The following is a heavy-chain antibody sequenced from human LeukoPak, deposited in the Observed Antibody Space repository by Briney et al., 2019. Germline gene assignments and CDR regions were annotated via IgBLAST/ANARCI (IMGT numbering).Heavy chain of an antibody. V-gene: IGHV1-46*01. D-gene: IGHD3-22*01. CDR3: ARARYYYDSSGYYDAFDP. J-gene: IGHJ5*02. Sequence: ASVTVSCKASGYTFTSYYMHWVRQAPGQGLEWMGIINPSGGSTSYAQKFQGRVTMTRDMSTSTVYMELSSLRSEDTAVYYCARARYYYDSSGYYDAFDPWGQGTLVTVSS. CDR2: INPSGGST. CDR1: GYTFTSYY.